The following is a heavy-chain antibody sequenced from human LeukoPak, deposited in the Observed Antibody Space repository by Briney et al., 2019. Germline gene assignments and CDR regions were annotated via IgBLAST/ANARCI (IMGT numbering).Heavy chain of an antibody. J-gene: IGHJ4*02. Sequence: GGSLRLSCAASGFTFSSSWMHWVCQAPEKGLEWVADIKCDGSEKYYVDSVKGRFTISRDNAKNSLYLQMNSLRAEDTAVYYCARGRFIAARFDYWGQGTLVTVSS. V-gene: IGHV3-52*01. CDR3: ARGRFIAARFDY. CDR2: IKCDGSEK. CDR1: GFTFSSSW. D-gene: IGHD6-6*01.